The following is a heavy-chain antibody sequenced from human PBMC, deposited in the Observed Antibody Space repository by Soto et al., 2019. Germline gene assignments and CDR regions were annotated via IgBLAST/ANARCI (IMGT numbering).Heavy chain of an antibody. J-gene: IGHJ4*02. CDR1: GFTFSSYW. D-gene: IGHD3-3*01. Sequence: GGSLRLSCAASGFTFSSYWMSWVRQAPGKGLEWVANIKQDGSEKYYVDSVKGRFTISRDNAKNSLYLQMNSLRAEDTAVYYCARSRRGIFGVVTDFDYWGQGTLVTVSS. CDR3: ARSRRGIFGVVTDFDY. CDR2: IKQDGSEK. V-gene: IGHV3-7*01.